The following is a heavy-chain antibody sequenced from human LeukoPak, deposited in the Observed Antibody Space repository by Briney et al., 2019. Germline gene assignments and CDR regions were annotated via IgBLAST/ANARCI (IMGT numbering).Heavy chain of an antibody. CDR2: ISAYDSNT. J-gene: IGHJ4*02. V-gene: IGHV1-18*04. CDR1: GYTFTSYG. Sequence: ASVKVSCKASGYTFTSYGISWLRQAPGQGLEWVGWISAYDSNTDHAQKFQGRVSMTTDTSTSTAYMELRSLRSDDTAVYYCARDLCTNATCPLFDYWGQGTLVTVSS. CDR3: ARDLCTNATCPLFDY. D-gene: IGHD2-8*01.